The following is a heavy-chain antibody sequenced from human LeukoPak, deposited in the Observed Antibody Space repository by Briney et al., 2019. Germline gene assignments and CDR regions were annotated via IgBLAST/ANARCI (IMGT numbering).Heavy chain of an antibody. D-gene: IGHD3-10*01. V-gene: IGHV4-38-2*02. Sequence: SETLSLTCTVSGYSISSGYYWGWIRQPPGKGLEWIGSIYHSESTYYNPSLKSRVTISVDTSKNQFSLKLSSVTAADAAVYYCASNYYGSGSYHLTVDYWGQGTLVTVSS. J-gene: IGHJ4*02. CDR2: IYHSEST. CDR3: ASNYYGSGSYHLTVDY. CDR1: GYSISSGYY.